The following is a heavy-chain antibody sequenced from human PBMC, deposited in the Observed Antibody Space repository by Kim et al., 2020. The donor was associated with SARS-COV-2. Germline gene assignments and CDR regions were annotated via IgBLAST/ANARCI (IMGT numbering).Heavy chain of an antibody. CDR1: GGSFSGYY. CDR2: INHSGST. CDR3: ARAREDGYNSFDY. V-gene: IGHV4-34*01. J-gene: IGHJ4*02. D-gene: IGHD5-12*01. Sequence: SETLSLTCAVYGGSFSGYYWSWIRQPPGKGLEWIGEINHSGSTNYNPSLKSRVTISVDTSKNQFSLKLSSVTAADTAVYYCARAREDGYNSFDYWGQGTLVTVSS.